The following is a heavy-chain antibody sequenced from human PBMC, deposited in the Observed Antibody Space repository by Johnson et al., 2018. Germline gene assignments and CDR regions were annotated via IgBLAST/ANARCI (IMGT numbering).Heavy chain of an antibody. J-gene: IGHJ4*02. CDR1: GGSISTYY. Sequence: QVQLQESGPGLVKPSETLSLTCSVSGGSISTYYWSWIRQPPGKGLEWIGNIYYSGSTNYNPSLKSRVIISVDTSKKQFSLKLSSVTAADTAVYYCARDNGGLHSGHAFYWGQGTLVTVSS. V-gene: IGHV4-59*01. D-gene: IGHD5-12*01. CDR2: IYYSGST. CDR3: ARDNGGLHSGHAFY.